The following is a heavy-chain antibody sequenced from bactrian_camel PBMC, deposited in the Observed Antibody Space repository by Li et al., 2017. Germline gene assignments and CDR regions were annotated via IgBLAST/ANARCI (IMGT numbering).Heavy chain of an antibody. CDR3: VAGKASRLFTYCRGGADGSDT. Sequence: VQLVESGGDSVQPGKSLTLSCASYGFAFSSYGMSWVRQAPGKGLEWVSGIYSDGRNTYYADSVRGRFTISRDSNKNTIALQMDRMKPKDSAMYYCVAGKASRLFTYCRGGADGSDTWGQGTQVTVS. D-gene: IGHD1*01. CDR1: GFAFSSYG. V-gene: IGHV3S7*01. CDR2: IYSDGRNT. J-gene: IGHJ6*01.